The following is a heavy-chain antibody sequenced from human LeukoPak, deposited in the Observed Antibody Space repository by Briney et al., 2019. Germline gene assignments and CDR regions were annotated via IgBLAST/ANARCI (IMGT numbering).Heavy chain of an antibody. V-gene: IGHV6-1*01. CDR2: TYCRSKCYN. CDR3: ARSERGLRYFDWLQKGNWFDP. Sequence: KTSQTLSLTCAISGDSVSSNSAAWNWIRQSPSRGLEWLGRTYCRSKCYNDYAVSVKSRITINPDTSKNQFSLRLNSVTPEDTAVYYCARSERGLRYFDWLQKGNWFDPWGQGTLVTVSS. CDR1: GDSVSSNSAA. J-gene: IGHJ5*02. D-gene: IGHD3-9*01.